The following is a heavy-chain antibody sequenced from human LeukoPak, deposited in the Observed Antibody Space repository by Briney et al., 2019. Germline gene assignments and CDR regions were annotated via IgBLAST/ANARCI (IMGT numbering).Heavy chain of an antibody. V-gene: IGHV3-7*01. CDR2: INQDGSET. J-gene: IGHJ5*02. Sequence: GGSLRLSCAASGFTFSNYWMSWVRQAPGKGLEWVANINQDGSETYYVDSVTGRFTISRDNAKNSLSLQMSSLRAEDTAVYYCAREGDNWFDPWGQGTLVTVSS. CDR3: AREGDNWFDP. CDR1: GFTFSNYW.